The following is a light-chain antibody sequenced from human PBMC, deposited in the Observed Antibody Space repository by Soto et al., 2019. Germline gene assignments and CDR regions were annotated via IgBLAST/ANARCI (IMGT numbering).Light chain of an antibody. V-gene: IGKV1-39*01. CDR2: FTS. J-gene: IGKJ1*01. CDR1: QTISSY. CDR3: QQSYSTPQT. Sequence: DIQMTQSPSSLSASAGDRVSLTCRASQTISSYLNWYQQKPGKAPKLLIYFTSNLQSGVPSRFSGSGSGTDFSLTIDNLQPEDFATYYCQQSYSTPQTFGQGTKVEIK.